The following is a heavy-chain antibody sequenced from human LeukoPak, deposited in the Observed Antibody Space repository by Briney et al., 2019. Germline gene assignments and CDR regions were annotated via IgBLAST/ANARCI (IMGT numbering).Heavy chain of an antibody. Sequence: GGSLRLSCVASGFTFSTYGMNWVRQAPGKGLEWVSYISTSSATIYYTDSVKGRFTISRDNAKNSLYLQMNSLRAEDTAVYYCARVRRSGFYYFDYWGQGTLVTVSS. V-gene: IGHV3-48*04. CDR3: ARVRRSGFYYFDY. CDR1: GFTFSTYG. CDR2: ISTSSATI. D-gene: IGHD3-10*01. J-gene: IGHJ4*02.